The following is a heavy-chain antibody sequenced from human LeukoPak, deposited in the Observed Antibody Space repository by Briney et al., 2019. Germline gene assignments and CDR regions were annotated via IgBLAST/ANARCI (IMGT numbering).Heavy chain of an antibody. Sequence: GGTLRLSCGASGFTFSSHGMNWVRQAPGKGLEWVSGISPSGGITYYTDSVKGRFTISRDNSKNTLYLQMNSLRAEDTAVYYCAGGVVRGYYYYYMDVWGKGTTVTISS. D-gene: IGHD3-10*01. CDR3: AGGVVRGYYYYYMDV. CDR1: GFTFSSHG. CDR2: ISPSGGIT. J-gene: IGHJ6*03. V-gene: IGHV3-23*01.